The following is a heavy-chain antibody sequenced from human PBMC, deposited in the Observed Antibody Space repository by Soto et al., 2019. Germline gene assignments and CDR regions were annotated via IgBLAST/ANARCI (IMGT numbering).Heavy chain of an antibody. Sequence: GASVKVSCKASGYTFTSYGISWVRQAPGQGLEWMGWISAYNGNTNYAQKLQGRVTMTTDTSTSTAYMELRSLRSDDTAVYYCARDRAAAYSSFWYPIVFEARGIDVRAQRTTVTGSS. J-gene: IGHJ6*02. CDR1: GYTFTSYG. CDR3: ARDRAAAYSSFWYPIVFEARGIDV. D-gene: IGHD6-13*01. V-gene: IGHV1-18*01. CDR2: ISAYNGNT.